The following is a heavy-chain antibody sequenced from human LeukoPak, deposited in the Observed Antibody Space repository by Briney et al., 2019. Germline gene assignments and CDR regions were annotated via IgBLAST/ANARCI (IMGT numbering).Heavy chain of an antibody. J-gene: IGHJ4*02. CDR3: ARSRPSGFIDYWDY. D-gene: IGHD4/OR15-4a*01. CDR2: IIPIFGTA. CDR1: EGTFNSSA. Sequence: SVKVSCKASEGTFNSSAISWVRQAPGQGLEWMGRIIPIFGTANYAQKFLGRVTITADKSTSTVYMELSSLTSEDTAVYYCARSRPSGFIDYWDYWGQGTLVTVSS. V-gene: IGHV1-69*06.